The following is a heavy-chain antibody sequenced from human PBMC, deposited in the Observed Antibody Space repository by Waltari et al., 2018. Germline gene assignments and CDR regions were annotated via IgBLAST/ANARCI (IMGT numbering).Heavy chain of an antibody. CDR3: ASSLIGGHAFDI. Sequence: QVQLVQSGAEVKKPGSSVKVSCKASGGTFSSYAISWVRQAPGQGLEWKGRIIPIFGTANYAQKFQGRVTITADKSTSTAYMELSSLRSEDTAVYYCASSLIGGHAFDIWGQGTMVTVSS. J-gene: IGHJ3*02. CDR1: GGTFSSYA. V-gene: IGHV1-69*08. CDR2: IIPIFGTA. D-gene: IGHD2-8*01.